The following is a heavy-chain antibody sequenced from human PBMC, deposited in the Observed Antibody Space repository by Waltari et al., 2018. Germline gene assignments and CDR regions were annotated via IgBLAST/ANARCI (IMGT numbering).Heavy chain of an antibody. CDR3: AIVAFMDV. V-gene: IGHV4-59*01. Sequence: QVQLQESGPGLVKPTETLSLTCTVSGGSISSYYWSWIRQPPGKGLEWIGYIYYSGSTNYNPSLKSRVTISVDTSKNQFSLKLSSVTAADTAVYYCAIVAFMDVWGKGTTVTVSS. J-gene: IGHJ6*03. CDR1: GGSISSYY. CDR2: IYYSGST.